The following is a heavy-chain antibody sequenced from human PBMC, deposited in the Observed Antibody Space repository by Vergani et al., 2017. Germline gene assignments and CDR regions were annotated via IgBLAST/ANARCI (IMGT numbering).Heavy chain of an antibody. CDR3: AREGVIAAAGDETYYYYGMDV. Sequence: QVQLQESGPGLVKPSETLSLTCTVSGGSISSYYWSWIRQPPGKGLEWIGYIYYSGSTNYNPSLKSRVTISVDTSKNQFSLKLSSVTAADTAVYYCAREGVIAAAGDETYYYYGMDVWGQGNTVTVSS. V-gene: IGHV4-59*12. CDR1: GGSISSYY. CDR2: IYYSGST. J-gene: IGHJ6*02. D-gene: IGHD6-13*01.